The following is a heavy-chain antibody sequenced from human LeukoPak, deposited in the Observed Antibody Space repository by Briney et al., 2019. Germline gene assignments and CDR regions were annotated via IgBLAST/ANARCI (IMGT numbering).Heavy chain of an antibody. CDR3: ARDPGTTVTTLAFDI. J-gene: IGHJ3*02. Sequence: GASVKVSCKASGGTFSSYAISWVRQAPGQGLEWMGRIIPIFGTANYAQKFQGRVTITTDESTSTAYMELSSLRSEDTAVYYCARDPGTTVTTLAFDIWGQGTMVTVSS. V-gene: IGHV1-69*05. CDR2: IIPIFGTA. CDR1: GGTFSSYA. D-gene: IGHD4-17*01.